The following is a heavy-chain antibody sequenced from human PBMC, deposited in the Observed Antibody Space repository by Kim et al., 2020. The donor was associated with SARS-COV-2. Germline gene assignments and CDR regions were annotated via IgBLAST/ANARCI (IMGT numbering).Heavy chain of an antibody. D-gene: IGHD5-18*01. CDR2: IKQDGSEK. J-gene: IGHJ6*02. V-gene: IGHV3-7*01. CDR1: GFTFSSYW. CDR3: ARPHSRIQLWPPNYYYYGMDV. Sequence: GGSLRLSCAASGFTFSSYWMSWVRQAPGKGLEWVANIKQDGSEKYYVDSVKGRFTISRDNAKNSLYLQMNSLRAEDTAVYYCARPHSRIQLWPPNYYYYGMDVWGQGTTVTVSS.